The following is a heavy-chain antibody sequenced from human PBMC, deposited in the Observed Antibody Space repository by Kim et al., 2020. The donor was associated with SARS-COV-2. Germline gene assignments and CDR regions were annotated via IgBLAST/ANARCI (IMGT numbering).Heavy chain of an antibody. J-gene: IGHJ3*02. V-gene: IGHV3-11*06. Sequence: GRFTISRDNAKNSLYLQMNSLRAEDTAVYYCARDHYYDSSGYWSGGAFDIWGQGTMVTVSS. CDR3: ARDHYYDSSGYWSGGAFDI. D-gene: IGHD3-22*01.